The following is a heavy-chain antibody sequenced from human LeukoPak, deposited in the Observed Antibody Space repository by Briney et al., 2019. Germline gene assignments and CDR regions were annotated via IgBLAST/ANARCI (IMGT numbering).Heavy chain of an antibody. CDR3: ARDLGWEVATVKYFDY. Sequence: GGSLRLSCAASGNYWMHWVRQAPGKGLVWVSHINSDGSWTSYADSVKGRFTISKDNAKNSLYLQMNSLRAEDTAVYYCARDLGWEVATVKYFDYWGQGTLVTVSS. CDR2: INSDGSWT. CDR1: GNYW. D-gene: IGHD5-12*01. J-gene: IGHJ4*02. V-gene: IGHV3-74*01.